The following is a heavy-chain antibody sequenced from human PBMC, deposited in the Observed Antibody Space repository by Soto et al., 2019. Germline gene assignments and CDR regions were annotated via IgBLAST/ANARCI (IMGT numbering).Heavy chain of an antibody. CDR2: ISAYNGNT. CDR3: ARAGQYYDSSGYAN. CDR1: GYSFGTSG. D-gene: IGHD3-22*01. V-gene: IGHV1-18*01. J-gene: IGHJ4*02. Sequence: QVKLVQSGTEVKKPGASMKVSCKASGYSFGTSGISWVRQAPGQGLEWMGWISAYNGNTNYEQKLQDRVTMTTDTSTNTAYLELRGLRPDDTAVYYCARAGQYYDSSGYANWGQGTLVTVSS.